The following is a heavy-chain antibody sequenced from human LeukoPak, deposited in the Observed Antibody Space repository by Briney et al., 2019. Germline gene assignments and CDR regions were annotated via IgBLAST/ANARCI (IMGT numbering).Heavy chain of an antibody. CDR1: GFTFSSCA. D-gene: IGHD6-19*01. V-gene: IGHV3-23*01. CDR3: ARGGFRTGYSSGWLLI. Sequence: GGSLRLSCAASGFTFSSCAMSWVRQAPGKGLEWVSAISGSGGSTYYADSVKGRFTISRDNSKNTLYLQMNSLRAEDTAVYYCARGGFRTGYSSGWLLIWGQGTLVTVSS. J-gene: IGHJ4*02. CDR2: ISGSGGST.